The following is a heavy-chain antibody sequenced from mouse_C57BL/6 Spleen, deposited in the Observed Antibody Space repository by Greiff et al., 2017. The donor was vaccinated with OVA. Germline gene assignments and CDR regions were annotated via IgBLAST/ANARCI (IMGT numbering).Heavy chain of an antibody. CDR3: ASYSNYGYYYAMDY. CDR2: IWTGGGT. Sequence: VQLKESGPGLVAPSQSLSITCTVSGFSLTSYAISWVRQPPGKGLEWLGVIWTGGGTNYNSALKSRLSISKDNSKSQVFLKMNSLQTDDTARYYCASYSNYGYYYAMDYWGQGTSVTVSS. CDR1: GFSLTSYA. V-gene: IGHV2-9-1*01. J-gene: IGHJ4*01. D-gene: IGHD2-5*01.